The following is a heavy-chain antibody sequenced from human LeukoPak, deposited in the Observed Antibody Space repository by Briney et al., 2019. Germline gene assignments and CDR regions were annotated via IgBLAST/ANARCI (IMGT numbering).Heavy chain of an antibody. D-gene: IGHD3-22*01. Sequence: SETLSLTCTVSGGSISSYYWSWIRQPPGKGLEWIGHIYYSGSTNYNPSLKSRVTISVDTSKNQFSLKLSSVTAADTAVYYCARVPYYDGTPPYYYYMDVWGKGTTVTVSS. CDR3: ARVPYYDGTPPYYYYMDV. J-gene: IGHJ6*03. CDR2: IYYSGST. V-gene: IGHV4-59*01. CDR1: GGSISSYY.